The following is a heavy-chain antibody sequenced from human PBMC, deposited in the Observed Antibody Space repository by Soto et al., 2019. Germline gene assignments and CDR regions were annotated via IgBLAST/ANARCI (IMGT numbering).Heavy chain of an antibody. Sequence: QVQLVQSGAEVKKPGASVKVSCKASGYTFTSYDINWVRQATGQGLEWMGWMNPNSGNTGYAQKFQGRVTMTRTTSISTAYMELSSLRSEHPAVYYCARCTRFGQSVPRYWGQGTLVTVSS. D-gene: IGHD3-10*01. CDR2: MNPNSGNT. CDR3: ARCTRFGQSVPRY. J-gene: IGHJ4*02. CDR1: GYTFTSYD. V-gene: IGHV1-8*01.